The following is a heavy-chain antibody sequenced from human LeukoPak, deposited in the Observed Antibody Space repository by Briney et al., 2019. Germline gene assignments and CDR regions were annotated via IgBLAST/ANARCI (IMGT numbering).Heavy chain of an antibody. CDR1: GFTFSDYY. V-gene: IGHV3-11*04. D-gene: IGHD5-12*01. Sequence: GGSLRLSCAASGFTFSDYYMSWIRQAPGKGLEWVSYISSSSSTIYYADSVKGRFTISRDNAKNSLYLQMNSLRAEDPAVYYCAGGYSGYWYYFDYWGQGTLVTVSS. CDR3: AGGYSGYWYYFDY. J-gene: IGHJ4*02. CDR2: ISSSSSTI.